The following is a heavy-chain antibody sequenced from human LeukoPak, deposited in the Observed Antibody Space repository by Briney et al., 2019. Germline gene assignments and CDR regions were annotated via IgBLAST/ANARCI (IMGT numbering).Heavy chain of an antibody. CDR2: IIPIFGTA. D-gene: IGHD3-16*01. CDR3: ARASPLNALRGGTYNWFDP. CDR1: GGTFSSYA. V-gene: IGHV1-69*05. J-gene: IGHJ5*02. Sequence: ASVKVSCKASGGTFSSYAISWVRQAPGQGLEWMGGIIPIFGTANYAQKFQGRVMITTDESTSTAYMELSSLRSEDTAVYYCARASPLNALRGGTYNWFDPWGQGTLVTVSS.